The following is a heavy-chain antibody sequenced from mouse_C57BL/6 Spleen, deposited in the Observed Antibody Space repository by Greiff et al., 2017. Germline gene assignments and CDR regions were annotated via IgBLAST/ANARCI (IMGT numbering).Heavy chain of an antibody. Sequence: EVQLQESGPELVKPGASVKMSCKASGYTFTDYNMHWVKQSHGKSLEWIGYINPNNGGTSYNQKFKGKATLTVNKSSSTAYMEHRSLTSEDSAVYYCARSLLRHNAMDYWGQGTSGTVSS. V-gene: IGHV1-22*01. D-gene: IGHD2-4*01. CDR3: ARSLLRHNAMDY. CDR2: INPNNGGT. J-gene: IGHJ4*01. CDR1: GYTFTDYN.